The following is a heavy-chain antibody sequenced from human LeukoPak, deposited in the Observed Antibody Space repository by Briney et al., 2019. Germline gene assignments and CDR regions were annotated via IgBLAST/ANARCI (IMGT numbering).Heavy chain of an antibody. V-gene: IGHV1-69*05. Sequence: GASVKVSCKASGGTFSSYAISWVRQAPGQGLEWMGGIIPIFGTANYAQKFQGRVTITTDESTSTAYMELSSLRSEATAVYYCARSHFDAPYSYYYYMDVWGKGATVTVSS. CDR2: IIPIFGTA. J-gene: IGHJ6*03. CDR3: ARSHFDAPYSYYYYMDV. CDR1: GGTFSSYA. D-gene: IGHD2/OR15-2a*01.